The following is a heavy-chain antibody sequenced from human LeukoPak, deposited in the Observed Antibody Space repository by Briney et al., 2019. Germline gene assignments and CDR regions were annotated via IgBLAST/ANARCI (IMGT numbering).Heavy chain of an antibody. CDR3: ARGRGAASPTYNWFDP. CDR1: GYTFTSYA. J-gene: IGHJ5*02. Sequence: ASVKVSCKASGYTFTSYAMHWVRQAPGQRLEWMGWINAGNGNTKYSQEFQGRVTITRDTSASTAYMELGSLRSEDMVVYYCARGRGAASPTYNWFDPWGQGTLVTASS. V-gene: IGHV1-3*03. D-gene: IGHD3-10*01. CDR2: INAGNGNT.